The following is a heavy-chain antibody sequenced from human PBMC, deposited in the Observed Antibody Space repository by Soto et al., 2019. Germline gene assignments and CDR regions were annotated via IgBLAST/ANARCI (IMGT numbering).Heavy chain of an antibody. Sequence: SETLSLTCTVSGGSISSYYWSWIRQPAGKGLEWIGRIYTSGSTNYIPSLKSRVTMSVDTSKNQFSLKLSSVTAADTAVYYCASQYDSSGYFPFDYWGQGTLVTVSS. J-gene: IGHJ4*02. CDR2: IYTSGST. V-gene: IGHV4-4*07. CDR1: GGSISSYY. CDR3: ASQYDSSGYFPFDY. D-gene: IGHD3-22*01.